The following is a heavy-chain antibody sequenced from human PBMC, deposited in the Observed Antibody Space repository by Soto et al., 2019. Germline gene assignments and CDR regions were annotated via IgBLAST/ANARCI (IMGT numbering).Heavy chain of an antibody. Sequence: SETLSLTCTVPGGSISSGDYYWSWIRQPPGKGLECIGYIYYSGSTYYNPSLKSRIAISVDTSKNQFSLKLSSVTAADTAVYYCASARGDSSGYHFDHWGQGTLVTSPQ. CDR3: ASARGDSSGYHFDH. CDR1: GGSISSGDYY. V-gene: IGHV4-30-4*01. CDR2: IYYSGST. J-gene: IGHJ4*02. D-gene: IGHD3-22*01.